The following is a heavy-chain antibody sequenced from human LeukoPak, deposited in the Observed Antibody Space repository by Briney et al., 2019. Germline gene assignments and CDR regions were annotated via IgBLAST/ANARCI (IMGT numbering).Heavy chain of an antibody. Sequence: ASVKVSCKVSGYTLTELSMHWVRQAPGKGLEWMGVFDPEDGETIYAQKFQGRVTMTEETSTDTAYMELSSLRSEDTAVYYCATDSSDYYDSSGYCLDYWGQGTLVTVSS. CDR2: FDPEDGET. J-gene: IGHJ4*02. CDR3: ATDSSDYYDSSGYCLDY. D-gene: IGHD3-22*01. V-gene: IGHV1-24*01. CDR1: GYTLTELS.